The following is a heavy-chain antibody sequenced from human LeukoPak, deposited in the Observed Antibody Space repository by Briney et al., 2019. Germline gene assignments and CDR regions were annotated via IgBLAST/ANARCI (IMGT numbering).Heavy chain of an antibody. J-gene: IGHJ4*02. CDR3: AKGPLCCSGTSCYSVDY. D-gene: IGHD2-15*01. V-gene: IGHV3-23*01. Sequence: GGSLRLSCAASGFTFSAYAMTWVRQAPGKGLEWVSTISRSSNNTYYADSVKGRFTISRDNSRTTLSLQMNSLRGDDTAVYYCAKGPLCCSGTSCYSVDYWGQGTLVTVSS. CDR1: GFTFSAYA. CDR2: ISRSSNNT.